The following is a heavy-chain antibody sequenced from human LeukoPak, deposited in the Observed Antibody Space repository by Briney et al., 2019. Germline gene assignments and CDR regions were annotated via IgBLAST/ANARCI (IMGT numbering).Heavy chain of an antibody. CDR3: ARAYQSYCGGDCYVPRGWRFSTPIGIDY. Sequence: QTGGSLRLSCAASGFTFSSYAMTWVRQAPGKGLEWVSSISGSGGSTYYADSVKGRFTISRDNSKNTLYLQMNSLRAEDTAVYYCARAYQSYCGGDCYVPRGWRFSTPIGIDYWGQGTLVTVSS. V-gene: IGHV3-23*01. D-gene: IGHD2-21*02. J-gene: IGHJ4*02. CDR1: GFTFSSYA. CDR2: ISGSGGST.